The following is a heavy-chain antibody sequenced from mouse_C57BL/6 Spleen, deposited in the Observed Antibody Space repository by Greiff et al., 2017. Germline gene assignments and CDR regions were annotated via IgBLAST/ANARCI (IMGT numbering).Heavy chain of an antibody. V-gene: IGHV3-6*01. CDR2: ISYDGSN. CDR3: ARDDLRLGDYYAMDY. CDR1: GYSITSGYY. D-gene: IGHD3-2*02. Sequence: EVKLMESGPGLVKPSQSLSLTCSVTGYSITSGYYWNWIRQFPGNKLEWMGYISYDGSNNYNPSLKNRISITRDTSKNQFFLKLNSVTTEDTATYYCARDDLRLGDYYAMDYWGQGTSVTVSS. J-gene: IGHJ4*01.